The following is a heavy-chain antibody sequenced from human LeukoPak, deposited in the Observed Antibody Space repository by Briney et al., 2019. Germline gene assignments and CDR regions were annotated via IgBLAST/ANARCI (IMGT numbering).Heavy chain of an antibody. Sequence: GESLKISCKGSGYSFTSYWIGWVRQMPGKGLEWMGIIWPGDSEVRYSPSFQGQVTISVDKSVDTAYLQWGSLKASDSAMYYCARKGKDSSRLFWFDPWGQGTLVTVSS. CDR3: ARKGKDSSRLFWFDP. D-gene: IGHD6-19*01. CDR1: GYSFTSYW. J-gene: IGHJ5*02. CDR2: IWPGDSEV. V-gene: IGHV5-51*01.